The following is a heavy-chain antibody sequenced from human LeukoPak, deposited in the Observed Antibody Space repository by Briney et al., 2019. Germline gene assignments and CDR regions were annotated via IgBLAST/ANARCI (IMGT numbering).Heavy chain of an antibody. J-gene: IGHJ4*02. CDR1: GFTFSSYA. Sequence: GGSLRLSCAASGFTFSSYAMSWVRQAPGKGLEWVSAISGSGGSTYYADSVKGRFTISRDNSKNTLYLQMNSLRAEDTAVYYCARSKYCSGGSCYSATGPFDYWGQGTLVTVSS. D-gene: IGHD2-15*01. CDR2: ISGSGGST. CDR3: ARSKYCSGGSCYSATGPFDY. V-gene: IGHV3-23*01.